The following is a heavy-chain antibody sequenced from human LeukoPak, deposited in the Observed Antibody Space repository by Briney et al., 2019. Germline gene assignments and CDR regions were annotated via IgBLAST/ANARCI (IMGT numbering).Heavy chain of an antibody. J-gene: IGHJ3*02. Sequence: EASVKVSCKVSGYTLTELSMHWVRQAPGKGLEWMGGFDPEDGETIYAQKFQGRVTMTEDTSTDTAYMELSSLRSDDTAVYYCARDSLSMIVVDAFDIWGQGTMVTVSS. V-gene: IGHV1-24*01. CDR2: FDPEDGET. D-gene: IGHD3-22*01. CDR3: ARDSLSMIVVDAFDI. CDR1: GYTLTELS.